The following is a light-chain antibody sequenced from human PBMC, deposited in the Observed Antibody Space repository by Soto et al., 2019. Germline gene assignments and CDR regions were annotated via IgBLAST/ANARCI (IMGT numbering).Light chain of an antibody. CDR2: GAS. V-gene: IGKV3-15*01. Sequence: EIVMTQSPVTLSVSPGERATLSCRAGQSVSSNLAWYQQKPGQAPRLLIYGASTRATGIPARFRGSGSGTEFTLTINSLQSEDFAVYYCQQRSNLPWAFGQGTKVDIK. CDR3: QQRSNLPWA. J-gene: IGKJ1*01. CDR1: QSVSSN.